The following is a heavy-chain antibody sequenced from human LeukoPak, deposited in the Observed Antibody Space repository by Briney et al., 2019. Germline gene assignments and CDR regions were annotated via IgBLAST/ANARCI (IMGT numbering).Heavy chain of an antibody. D-gene: IGHD6-13*01. V-gene: IGHV3-21*01. CDR3: ARVGSAAAKTFDY. J-gene: IGHJ4*02. CDR2: ISSSSSYI. Sequence: PGGSLRLSCAASGFTFSSYWMSWVRQAPGKGLEWVSSISSSSSYIYYADSVKGRFTISRDNAKNSLYLQMNSLRAEDTAVYYCARVGSAAAKTFDYWGQGTLVTVSS. CDR1: GFTFSSYW.